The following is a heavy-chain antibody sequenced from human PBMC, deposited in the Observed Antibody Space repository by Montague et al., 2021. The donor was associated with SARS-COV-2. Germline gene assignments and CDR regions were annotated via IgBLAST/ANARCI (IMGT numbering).Heavy chain of an antibody. CDR3: ARATLYMDV. V-gene: IGHV3-7*01. CDR2: IKHDESEK. J-gene: IGHJ6*03. Sequence: SLRLSCAASGFTFSGYWMSWVRQAPGKGLEWVANIKHDESEKYYVDSVKGRFTISRDNAKNSLYLQVNSLRAEDTAVYYCARATLYMDVWGQGTTVTVSS. CDR1: GFTFSGYW.